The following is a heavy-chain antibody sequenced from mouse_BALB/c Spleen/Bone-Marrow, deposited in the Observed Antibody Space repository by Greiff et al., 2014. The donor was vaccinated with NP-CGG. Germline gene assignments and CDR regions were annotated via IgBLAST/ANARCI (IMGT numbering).Heavy chain of an antibody. J-gene: IGHJ2*01. D-gene: IGHD1-1*01. CDR2: ISSGGSYT. CDR3: ARFITSLVYFDY. Sequence: DVHLVESGGGLLTPGGSLKLSCAASGFTFSSYAMSWVRQTPEKRLEWVATISSGGSYTYYPDSVKGRFTISRDNAKKTLYLQMSSLRSEDTAMYYCARFITSLVYFDYWGQGTTLTVST. V-gene: IGHV5-9-3*01. CDR1: GFTFSSYA.